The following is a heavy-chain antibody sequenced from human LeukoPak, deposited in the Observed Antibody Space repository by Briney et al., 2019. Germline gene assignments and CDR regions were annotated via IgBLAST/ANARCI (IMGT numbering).Heavy chain of an antibody. Sequence: GESLKISCKGSGYSFTAYWIGWVRQMPGKGLELMGIIAPGDSATRYNPAFPGQVTISADKSISTAYLQWSSLKASDTAMYYCARGDCSGGNCHFDYWGQGMLVTVSS. CDR2: IAPGDSAT. CDR1: GYSFTAYW. CDR3: ARGDCSGGNCHFDY. V-gene: IGHV5-51*01. J-gene: IGHJ4*02. D-gene: IGHD2-15*01.